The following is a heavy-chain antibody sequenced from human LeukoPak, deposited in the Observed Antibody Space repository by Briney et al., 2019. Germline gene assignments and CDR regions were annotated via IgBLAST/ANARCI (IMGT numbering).Heavy chain of an antibody. D-gene: IGHD5-12*01. V-gene: IGHV3-30*04. CDR1: GFTFSSYA. J-gene: IGHJ6*02. Sequence: GRSLRLSCGASGFTFSSYAMHWVRQAPGKGLEWVAVISYDGSNKYYADSVKGRFTISRDNSKNTLYLQMNSLRAEDTAVYYCARDSAPWLRFLAAITYYYYYYGMDVWGQGTTVTVSS. CDR3: ARDSAPWLRFLAAITYYYYYYGMDV. CDR2: ISYDGSNK.